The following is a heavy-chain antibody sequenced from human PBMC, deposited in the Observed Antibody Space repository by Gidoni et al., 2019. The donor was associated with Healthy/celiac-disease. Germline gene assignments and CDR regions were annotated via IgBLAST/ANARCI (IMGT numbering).Heavy chain of an antibody. CDR3: AKDGQLRLGELSLAHFDY. D-gene: IGHD3-16*02. CDR2: ISYDGSNK. V-gene: IGHV3-30*18. J-gene: IGHJ4*02. Sequence: QVQLVESGGGVVQPGRSLRLSCAASGLTCSSYGMHCVRQAPGKGLEWVSVISYDGSNKYYADSVKGRYTISRDNSKNTLYLQMNSLRAEDTAVYYCAKDGQLRLGELSLAHFDYWGQGTLVTVSS. CDR1: GLTCSSYG.